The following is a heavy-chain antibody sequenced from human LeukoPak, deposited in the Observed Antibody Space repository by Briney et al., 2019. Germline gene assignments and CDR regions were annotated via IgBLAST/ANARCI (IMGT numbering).Heavy chain of an antibody. CDR2: IIPIFGTA. CDR3: ARSEGGENLELDAFDI. CDR1: GGTFSSYA. D-gene: IGHD2-21*01. Sequence: SVKVSCKASGGTFSSYAISWVRQAPGQGLEWMGGIIPIFGTATYAQKFQGRVTITTDESTSTAYMELSSLRSEDTAVYYCARSEGGENLELDAFDIWGQGTMVTVSS. V-gene: IGHV1-69*05. J-gene: IGHJ3*02.